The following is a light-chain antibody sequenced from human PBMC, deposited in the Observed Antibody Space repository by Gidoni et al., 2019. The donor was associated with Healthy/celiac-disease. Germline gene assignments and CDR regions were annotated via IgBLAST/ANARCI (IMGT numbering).Light chain of an antibody. V-gene: IGKV3-20*01. J-gene: IGKJ4*01. CDR3: QHQGT. CDR1: QSVSSSY. Sequence: EIALTQSPGTLSLSPGERATLSCRASQSVSSSYLAWYQQKPGQAPRLLIYGASSRATGIPDRFSGSGSGTDFTLTISRLEPEDFAVYYCQHQGTFXGXTKVEIK. CDR2: GAS.